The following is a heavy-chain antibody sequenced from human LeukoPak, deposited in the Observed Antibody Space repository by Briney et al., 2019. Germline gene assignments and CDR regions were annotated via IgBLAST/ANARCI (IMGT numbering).Heavy chain of an antibody. V-gene: IGHV1-2*02. CDR1: GYTFTGYY. CDR3: ARLSSLAAATADY. J-gene: IGHJ4*02. Sequence: GASVKVSCKASGYTFTGYYMHWVRQAPGQGLEWMGWINLNSGGTNYAQKFQGRVTMTRDTSISTAYMELSRLRSDDTAVYYCARLSSLAAATADYWGQGTLVTVSS. D-gene: IGHD6-13*01. CDR2: INLNSGGT.